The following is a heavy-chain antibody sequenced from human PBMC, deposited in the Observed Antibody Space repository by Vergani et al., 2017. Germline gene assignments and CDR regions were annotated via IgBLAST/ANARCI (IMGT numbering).Heavy chain of an antibody. V-gene: IGHV3-64D*06. CDR1: GFTFSSYA. D-gene: IGHD3-10*01. CDR2: IISNGGST. CDR3: VKVWFGELSFFDY. J-gene: IGHJ4*02. Sequence: EVQLVESGGVVVQPGGSLRLSCSASGFTFSSYAMHWVRQAPGKGLEYVSAIISNGGSTYYADSVKGRFTISRDNSKNTLYLQMSSLRADDTAVYYCVKVWFGELSFFDYWGQGTLVTVSS.